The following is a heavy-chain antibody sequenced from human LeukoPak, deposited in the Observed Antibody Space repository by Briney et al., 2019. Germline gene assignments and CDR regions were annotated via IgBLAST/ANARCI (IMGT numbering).Heavy chain of an antibody. V-gene: IGHV3-30*03. CDR2: ISYDGDTK. J-gene: IGHJ4*02. CDR3: ARGRSTSTRLFDY. D-gene: IGHD2-2*01. CDR1: GFTFSRYG. Sequence: GGSLRLSCAASGFTFSRYGMSWVRQAPGKGLEWVAVISYDGDTKYYADSVKGRFTISRDNSKNTLYLQMNSLRAEDTAVYYCARGRSTSTRLFDYWGQGTLVTVSS.